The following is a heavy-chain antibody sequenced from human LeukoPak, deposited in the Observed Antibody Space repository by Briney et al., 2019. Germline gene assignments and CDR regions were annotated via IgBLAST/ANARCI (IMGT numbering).Heavy chain of an antibody. CDR2: ILYDGSNK. Sequence: QPGGSLRLSCAASGFIFRTYGMHWVRQAPGKGLEWVACILYDGSNKYYTDSVKGRFTISGDNFKNTPYLQMNSLRAEDTAVYYCAKSHGSGTYSVLEYWGQGTLVTVSS. V-gene: IGHV3-30*02. CDR1: GFIFRTYG. D-gene: IGHD3-10*01. J-gene: IGHJ4*02. CDR3: AKSHGSGTYSVLEY.